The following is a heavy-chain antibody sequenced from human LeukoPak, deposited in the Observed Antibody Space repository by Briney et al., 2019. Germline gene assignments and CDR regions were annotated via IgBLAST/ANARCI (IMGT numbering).Heavy chain of an antibody. CDR3: ARDIAYGSGSYYSYYYYYGMDV. CDR2: IWYDGSNK. V-gene: IGHV3-33*08. J-gene: IGHJ6*02. D-gene: IGHD3-10*01. CDR1: GFTFSSYA. Sequence: GGSLRLSCAASGFTFSSYAMSWVRQAPGKGLEWVAVIWYDGSNKYYADSVKGRFTISRDNSKNTLYLQMNSLRAEDTAVYYCARDIAYGSGSYYSYYYYYGMDVWGQGTTVTVSS.